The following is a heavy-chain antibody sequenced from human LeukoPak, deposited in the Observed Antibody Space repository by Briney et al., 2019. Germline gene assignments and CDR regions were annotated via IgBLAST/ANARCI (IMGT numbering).Heavy chain of an antibody. CDR1: GFTFSSYG. CDR2: ISGSAVST. J-gene: IGHJ6*03. Sequence: GGSLRLSCAASGFTFSSYGMSWVRQAPGKGLEWVSAISGSAVSTYYADSVKGRFTISRDNSKNTLYLQMNSLRAEDTALYYCAKDGQWLVPPYYYYYYYMDVWGKGTTVTISS. D-gene: IGHD6-19*01. CDR3: AKDGQWLVPPYYYYYYYMDV. V-gene: IGHV3-23*01.